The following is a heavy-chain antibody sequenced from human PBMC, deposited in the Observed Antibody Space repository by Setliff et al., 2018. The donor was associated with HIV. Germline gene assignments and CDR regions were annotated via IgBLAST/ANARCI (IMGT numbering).Heavy chain of an antibody. CDR1: GYTFTNYA. D-gene: IGHD2-21*01. J-gene: IGHJ4*02. CDR3: ARVSDTGVDPQTHRDY. V-gene: IGHV7-4-1*02. CDR2: INTNTGNP. Sequence: GASVKVSCKTSGYTFTNYALNWVRQAPGQGLEWMGWINTNTGNPTYAQGFTGRFVFSLDTSVSTAYLQISSLKAEDSAIYYCARVSDTGVDPQTHRDYWGKGTPVTVSS.